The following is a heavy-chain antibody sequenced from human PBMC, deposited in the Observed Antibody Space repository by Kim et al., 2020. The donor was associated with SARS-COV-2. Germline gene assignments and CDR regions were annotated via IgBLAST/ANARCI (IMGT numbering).Heavy chain of an antibody. V-gene: IGHV1-69*13. CDR2: IIPIFGTA. CDR1: GGTFSSYA. CDR3: ARVLGTTVTIFGDYYGMDV. J-gene: IGHJ6*02. D-gene: IGHD4-17*01. Sequence: SVKVSCKASGGTFSSYAISWVRQAPGQGLEWMGGIIPIFGTANYAQKFQGRVTITADESTSTAYMELSSLRSEDTAVYYCARVLGTTVTIFGDYYGMDVWGQGTTVTVSS.